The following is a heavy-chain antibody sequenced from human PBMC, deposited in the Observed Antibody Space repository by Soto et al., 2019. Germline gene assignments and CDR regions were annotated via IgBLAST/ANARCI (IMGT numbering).Heavy chain of an antibody. CDR2: IQNDGSRT. D-gene: IGHD3-10*01. V-gene: IGHV3-74*01. J-gene: IGHJ3*01. CDR1: GFTFSYYW. Sequence: EVQVVESGGGLVQPGGSLRLSCAASGFTFSYYWMHWVRQAPGTGLVWVSHIQNDGSRTTYADSVKGRFTISRDNAKNTLCLQMNSLRAEDTAVYYCARGDRGAFDLWGQGTMVTVSS. CDR3: ARGDRGAFDL.